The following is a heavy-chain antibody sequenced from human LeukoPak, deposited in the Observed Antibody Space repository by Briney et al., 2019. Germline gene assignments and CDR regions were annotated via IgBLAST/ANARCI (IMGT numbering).Heavy chain of an antibody. CDR1: GVSFSGYY. J-gene: IGHJ4*02. CDR2: INHRGST. Sequence: PSETLSLTCAVYGVSFSGYYWSWIRQPPGKGRKGSGEINHRGSTNYDPSIKSRVTISVDTSKNQFSLKLSSVTAADTAVYYCARVDIVVVPAALYYFDYWGQGTLVTVSS. V-gene: IGHV4-34*01. CDR3: ARVDIVVVPAALYYFDY. D-gene: IGHD2-2*03.